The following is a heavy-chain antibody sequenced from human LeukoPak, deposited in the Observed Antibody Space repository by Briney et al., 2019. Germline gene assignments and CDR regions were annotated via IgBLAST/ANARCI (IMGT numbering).Heavy chain of an antibody. J-gene: IGHJ4*02. CDR1: GFTFGDYA. Sequence: KTGGSLRLSCSTSGFTFGDYAMSWVRQAPRKGLEWVGFIQAKAYGGATKYAASVNGRFSISRDDSQSIANLQMNDLKTEDTAVYYCTRAPHPRCSSSGCYLDYWGQGTLVTVSS. V-gene: IGHV3-49*04. CDR2: IQAKAYGGAT. D-gene: IGHD2-2*01. CDR3: TRAPHPRCSSSGCYLDY.